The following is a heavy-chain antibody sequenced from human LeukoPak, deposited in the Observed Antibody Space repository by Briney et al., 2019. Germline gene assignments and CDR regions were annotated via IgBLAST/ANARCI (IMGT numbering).Heavy chain of an antibody. J-gene: IGHJ4*02. V-gene: IGHV3-30*18. CDR1: GFTFSSYG. CDR2: IPYDGRNK. D-gene: IGHD6-19*01. Sequence: GGSLRLSCAASGFTFSSYGMHWVRQAPGKGLEWVAVIPYDGRNKYYTDSVKGRFTISRDNSKNTLYLQMNSLRAEDTAVYYCAKLLWYTSDKGVIFDFWGQGTLVTVSS. CDR3: AKLLWYTSDKGVIFDF.